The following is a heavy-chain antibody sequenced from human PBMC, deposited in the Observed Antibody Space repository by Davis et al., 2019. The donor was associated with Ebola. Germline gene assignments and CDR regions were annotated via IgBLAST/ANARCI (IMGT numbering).Heavy chain of an antibody. CDR2: INHSGST. V-gene: IGHV4-34*01. CDR3: ARDPRGPIDY. J-gene: IGHJ4*02. Sequence: SQTLSLTCAVYGGSFSGYYWSWIRQPPGKGLEWIGEINHSGSTNYNPSLKSRVTISVDTSKNQFSLKLSSVTAADTAVYYCARDPRGPIDYWGQGTLVTVSS. CDR1: GGSFSGYY.